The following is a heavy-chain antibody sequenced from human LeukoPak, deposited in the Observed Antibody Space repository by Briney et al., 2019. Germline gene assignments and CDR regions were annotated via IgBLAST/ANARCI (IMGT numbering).Heavy chain of an antibody. V-gene: IGHV4-34*01. CDR2: INHSGST. J-gene: IGHJ4*02. CDR3: ARAGQFISARPISFDY. D-gene: IGHD6-6*01. CDR1: GGSFSGYY. Sequence: SETLSLTCAVYGGSFSGYYWSWIRQPPGKGLEWMGDINHSGSTNYNPSLKSRVTVSVDTSKNQFSLKLSSVTAADTAVYYCARAGQFISARPISFDYWGQGTLVTVSS.